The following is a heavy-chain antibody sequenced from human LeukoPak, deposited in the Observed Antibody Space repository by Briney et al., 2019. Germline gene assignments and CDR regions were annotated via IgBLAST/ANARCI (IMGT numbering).Heavy chain of an antibody. CDR1: GYTFTSYY. CDR3: ARARSGSSPYNWFDP. J-gene: IGHJ5*02. CDR2: INPSGGST. D-gene: IGHD3-10*01. Sequence: ASVKVSCKASGYTFTSYYMHWVRQAPGQGLEWMGIINPSGGSTSYAQKFQGRVTMTRDTSISTAYMELSRLRSDDTAVYYCARARSGSSPYNWFDPWGQGTLVTVSS. V-gene: IGHV1-46*01.